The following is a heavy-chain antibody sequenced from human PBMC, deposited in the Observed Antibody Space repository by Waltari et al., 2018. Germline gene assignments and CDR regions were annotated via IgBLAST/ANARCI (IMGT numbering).Heavy chain of an antibody. CDR2: ISWNSGSI. Sequence: EVQLVESGGGLVQPGRSLRLSCAASGFPFDDSAMHWVRPAPGKGLEGVSGISWNSGSIGYADSVKGRFTISRDNAKNSLYLQMNSLRAEDTALYYCAKGGGYYYYYYGMDVWGQGTTVTVSS. J-gene: IGHJ6*02. CDR1: GFPFDDSA. CDR3: AKGGGYYYYYYGMDV. V-gene: IGHV3-9*01. D-gene: IGHD5-12*01.